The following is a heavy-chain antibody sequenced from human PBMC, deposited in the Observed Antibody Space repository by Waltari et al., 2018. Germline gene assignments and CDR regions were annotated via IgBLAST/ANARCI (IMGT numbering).Heavy chain of an antibody. CDR3: TRPRGPGPRGPGGLYWYFDL. CDR2: VTTYTGNT. V-gene: IGHV1-18*01. CDR1: GYMFSNSG. J-gene: IGHJ2*01. Sequence: QVQLVQSGAEVKRPGAAVKVACKASGYMFSNSGTGWVRQPPGQGLEWMGWVTTYTGNTNLAQKFQGRVTMTADTSTNTAYMGLTSLRSDDTAVYYCTRPRGPGPRGPGGLYWYFDLWGRGTLVTVSS. D-gene: IGHD3-10*01.